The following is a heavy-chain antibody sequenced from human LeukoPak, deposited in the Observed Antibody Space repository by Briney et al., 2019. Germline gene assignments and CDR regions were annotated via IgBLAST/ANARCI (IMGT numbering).Heavy chain of an antibody. CDR1: GGSTSSGDYY. V-gene: IGHV4-30-4*01. Sequence: PSQTLSLTCTVSGGSTSSGDYYWSWIRQPPGKGLEWIGYTYYSGSTYYNPSLKSRATISVDTSKNQSSLKLTSVTAADTAVYYCAIRDAFDIWGQGTMVTVSS. CDR2: TYYSGST. J-gene: IGHJ3*02. D-gene: IGHD3-3*01. CDR3: AIRDAFDI.